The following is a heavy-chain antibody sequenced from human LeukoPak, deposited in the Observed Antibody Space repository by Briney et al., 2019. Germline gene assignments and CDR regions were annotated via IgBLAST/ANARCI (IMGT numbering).Heavy chain of an antibody. CDR3: TTDRYDSSGYYYFY. Sequence: GGSLRLSCAAPGFTFSNAWMNWVRQAPGKGLEWVGRIKSKTDGGTTDYAAPVKGRFTISRDDSKNTLYLQMNSLKTEDTAVYYCTTDRYDSSGYYYFYWGQGTLVTVSS. J-gene: IGHJ4*02. D-gene: IGHD3-22*01. V-gene: IGHV3-15*07. CDR2: IKSKTDGGTT. CDR1: GFTFSNAW.